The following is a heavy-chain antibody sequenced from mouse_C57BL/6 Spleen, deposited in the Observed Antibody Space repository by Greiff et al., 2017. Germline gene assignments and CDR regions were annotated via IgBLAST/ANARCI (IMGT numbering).Heavy chain of an antibody. V-gene: IGHV3-8*01. Sequence: DVQLQESGPGLAKPSQTLSLTCSVTGYSITSDYWNWIRKFPGNKLEYMAYISYSGSTFYTPSLTRRISITRDTSKNQYYLQLNSVTTEDTATYYCARSISNYYGSSYWYFDVWGTGTTVTVSS. J-gene: IGHJ1*03. D-gene: IGHD1-1*01. CDR1: GYSITSDY. CDR3: ARSISNYYGSSYWYFDV. CDR2: ISYSGST.